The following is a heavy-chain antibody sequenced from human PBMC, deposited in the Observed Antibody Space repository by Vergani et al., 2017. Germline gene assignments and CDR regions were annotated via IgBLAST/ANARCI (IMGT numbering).Heavy chain of an antibody. CDR2: ISSSSSYI. J-gene: IGHJ4*02. D-gene: IGHD5-18*01. Sequence: EVQLVESGGGLVKPGGSLRLSCAASGFTFSSYSMNWVRQAPGKGLEWVSSISSSSSYIYYADSVKGRFTISRDNAKNSLYLQMNSLRAEDTAVYYCARDLRIQLWLVGGYDYWGQGTLVTVSS. CDR1: GFTFSSYS. V-gene: IGHV3-21*01. CDR3: ARDLRIQLWLVGGYDY.